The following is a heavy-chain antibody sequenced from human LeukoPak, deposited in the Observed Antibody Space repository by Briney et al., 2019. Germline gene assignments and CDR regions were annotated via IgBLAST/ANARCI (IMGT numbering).Heavy chain of an antibody. CDR2: ISGSGGST. Sequence: RPGGSLRLSCAASGFTFSSYAMSWVRQAPGKGLEWVSAISGSGGSTYYADSVKGRFTISRDNSKNTLYLQMNSLRAEDTAVYYCARDQGGYSSATHFDYWGQGTLVTVSS. J-gene: IGHJ4*02. CDR3: ARDQGGYSSATHFDY. D-gene: IGHD6-25*01. V-gene: IGHV3-23*01. CDR1: GFTFSSYA.